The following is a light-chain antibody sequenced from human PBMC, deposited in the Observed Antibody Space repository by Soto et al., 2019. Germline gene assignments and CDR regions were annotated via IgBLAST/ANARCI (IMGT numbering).Light chain of an antibody. Sequence: QSALTQPASVSGSPGQSITISCTGTSSDVGSYNLVSWYQQHPGKASKLMIYEGSKRPSGVSNRFSGSKSGNTASLTISGLQAEDEADYYCCSYAGSSRVFGGGTKVTVL. V-gene: IGLV2-23*01. J-gene: IGLJ3*02. CDR1: SSDVGSYNL. CDR2: EGS. CDR3: CSYAGSSRV.